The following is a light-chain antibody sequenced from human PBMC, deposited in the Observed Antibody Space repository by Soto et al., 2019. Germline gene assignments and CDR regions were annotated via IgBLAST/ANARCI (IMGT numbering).Light chain of an antibody. CDR2: DAS. CDR3: QQYDGSPRT. CDR1: QSLRSNF. J-gene: IGKJ1*01. Sequence: EILYTQSPGSLSNSPRETATVRGKVSQSLRSNFLAWYQQKPGQAPRLLIYDASSRAAGIPDRFSGSGSGTDVTVTITRLEPEDFAVYHCQQYDGSPRTFGQGTKVDIK. V-gene: IGKV3-20*01.